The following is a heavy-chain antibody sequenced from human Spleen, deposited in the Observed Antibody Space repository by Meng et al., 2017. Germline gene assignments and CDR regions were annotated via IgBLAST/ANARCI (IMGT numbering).Heavy chain of an antibody. CDR1: GFTFSSYT. CDR3: AGSGYGSSWQHLRSWSFDL. D-gene: IGHD6-13*01. V-gene: IGHV3-30*04. Sequence: GESLKISCAASGFTFSSYTMHWVRQAPGKGLEWVAVISYDGSSKFYADSVKGRFTISRDNSKNTLYMQMNSLRDEDTAVYYCAGSGYGSSWQHLRSWSFDLWGRGTLVTVSS. J-gene: IGHJ2*01. CDR2: ISYDGSSK.